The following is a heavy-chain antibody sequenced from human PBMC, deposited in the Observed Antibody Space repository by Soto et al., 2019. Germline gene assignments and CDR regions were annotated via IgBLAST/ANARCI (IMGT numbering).Heavy chain of an antibody. CDR1: GGTFSSYA. V-gene: IGHV1-69*01. CDR2: IIPIFGTA. D-gene: IGHD2-2*01. Sequence: VQLVQSGAEVKKPGSSVKVSCKASGGTFSSYAISWVRQAPGQGLEWMGGIIPIFGTANYAQKFQGRVTITADESTCTAYMELSSLRSEDTAVYYCARVGYCSSTSCYYYYYYGMDVWGQGTTVTVSS. J-gene: IGHJ6*02. CDR3: ARVGYCSSTSCYYYYYYGMDV.